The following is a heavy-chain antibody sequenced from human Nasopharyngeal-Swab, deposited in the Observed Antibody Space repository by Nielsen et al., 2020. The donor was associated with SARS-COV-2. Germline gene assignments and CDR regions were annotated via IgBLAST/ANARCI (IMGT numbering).Heavy chain of an antibody. Sequence: SETLSLTCTVSGGSISSSSYYWGWIRQPPGKGLEWIGSIYYSGSTYYNPSLKSRVTISVDTSKNQFSLKLNSVTAADTAVYYCARELSSITIFGVVTRYFDYWGQGTLVTVSS. J-gene: IGHJ4*02. V-gene: IGHV4-39*07. CDR3: ARELSSITIFGVVTRYFDY. D-gene: IGHD3-3*01. CDR2: IYYSGST. CDR1: GGSISSSSYY.